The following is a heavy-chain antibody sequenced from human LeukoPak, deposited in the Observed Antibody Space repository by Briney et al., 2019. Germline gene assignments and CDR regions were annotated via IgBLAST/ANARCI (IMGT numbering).Heavy chain of an antibody. Sequence: KPSETLSLTCTVSGGSISSYYWSWIRQPPGKGLEWIGYIYYSGSTYYNPSLKSRVTISVDTSKNQFSLKLSSVTAADTAVYYCARVAGYCSGGSCYSGLDYWGQGTLVTVSS. V-gene: IGHV4-59*12. CDR2: IYYSGST. CDR3: ARVAGYCSGGSCYSGLDY. D-gene: IGHD2-15*01. CDR1: GGSISSYY. J-gene: IGHJ4*02.